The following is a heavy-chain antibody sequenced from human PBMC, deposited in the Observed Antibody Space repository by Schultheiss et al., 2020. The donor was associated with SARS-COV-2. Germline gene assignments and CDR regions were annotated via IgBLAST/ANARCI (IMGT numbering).Heavy chain of an antibody. CDR2: ISAYNGNT. Sequence: ASVKVSCKASGGTFSSYAISWVRQAPGQGLEWMGWISAYNGNTNYAQKLQGRVTMTTDTSTSTAYMELRSLRSDDTAMYYCARVATMIVVVMTYDYWGQGTLVTVSS. CDR3: ARVATMIVVVMTYDY. J-gene: IGHJ4*02. D-gene: IGHD3-22*01. CDR1: GGTFSSYA. V-gene: IGHV1-18*01.